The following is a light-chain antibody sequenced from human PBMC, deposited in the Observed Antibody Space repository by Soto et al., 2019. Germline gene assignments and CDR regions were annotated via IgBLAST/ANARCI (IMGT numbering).Light chain of an antibody. Sequence: QSALTQPPSASGSPGQSVTISCTGTSSDVGDYNYVSWYQQHPGKAPKLMIYEVSKRPSGVPDRFSGSKSGNTASLTVSGLQAEDEADYYCSSYAGSLYGFGTGTKVTVL. CDR1: SSDVGDYNY. CDR2: EVS. CDR3: SSYAGSLYG. V-gene: IGLV2-8*01. J-gene: IGLJ1*01.